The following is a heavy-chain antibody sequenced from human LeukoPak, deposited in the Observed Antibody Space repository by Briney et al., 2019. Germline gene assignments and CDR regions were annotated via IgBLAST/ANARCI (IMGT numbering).Heavy chain of an antibody. CDR3: ARLQYSTGWSTIDY. D-gene: IGHD6-19*01. V-gene: IGHV4-59*01. Sequence: SETLFLTCTVSGGSISSYYWSWIRQPPGKGLECIGYISNSGSTNYNPSLKSRVTISVDTSKNQFSLRLSSVTAADTAVYYCARLQYSTGWSTIDYWGQGTLVTVSS. CDR2: ISNSGST. CDR1: GGSISSYY. J-gene: IGHJ4*02.